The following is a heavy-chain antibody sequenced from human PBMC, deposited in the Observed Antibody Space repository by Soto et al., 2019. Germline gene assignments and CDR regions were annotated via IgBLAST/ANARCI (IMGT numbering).Heavy chain of an antibody. V-gene: IGHV1-3*01. CDR3: ARDWTYCSSTYCPTDY. CDR1: GYSFANYG. CDR2: INAGNGNT. Sequence: ASVKVSCKASGYSFANYGITWVRQAPGQGLEWMGWINAGNGNTRYSQRFQGRVTITRDTSATTAYMELSSLRSEDTAVYYCARDWTYCSSTYCPTDYWGQGTLVTVSS. D-gene: IGHD2-2*01. J-gene: IGHJ4*02.